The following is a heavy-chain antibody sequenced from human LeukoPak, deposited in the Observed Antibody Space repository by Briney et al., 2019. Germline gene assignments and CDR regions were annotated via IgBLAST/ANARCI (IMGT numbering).Heavy chain of an antibody. J-gene: IGHJ4*02. CDR2: MSPNSGNT. D-gene: IGHD6-6*01. Sequence: ASVKVSCKASEYTFTNYDINWVRQASGQGFGWMGWMSPNSGNTGYAQKFQERVTITRDMSTSTVYMETSSLRSEDTAVYYCAAESGSSSFYGYWGQGTLVTVSS. CDR3: AAESGSSSFYGY. V-gene: IGHV1-8*01. CDR1: EYTFTNYD.